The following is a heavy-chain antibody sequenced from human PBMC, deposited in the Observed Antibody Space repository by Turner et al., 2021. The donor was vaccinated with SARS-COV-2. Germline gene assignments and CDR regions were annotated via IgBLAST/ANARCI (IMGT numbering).Heavy chain of an antibody. V-gene: IGHV4-39*01. J-gene: IGHJ6*02. CDR3: AGEVVVPTTILGAVYGMDV. CDR1: GGSISSGGYY. D-gene: IGHD2-2*02. Sequence: QVKLQESGPGLVKPSQTLSLTCTVSGGSISSGGYYWSWIRQHPGKGLEWIGSIYYSGSTYYNPSLKSRVTISVDTSKNQFSLKLSSVTAADTAVYYCAGEVVVPTTILGAVYGMDVWGQGTTVTVSS. CDR2: IYYSGST.